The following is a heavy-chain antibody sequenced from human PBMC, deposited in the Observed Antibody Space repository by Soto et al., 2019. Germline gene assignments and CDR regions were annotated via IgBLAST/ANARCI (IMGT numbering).Heavy chain of an antibody. J-gene: IGHJ5*02. CDR1: GFTFSSYS. Sequence: GGSLRLSCAASGFTFSSYSMNWVRQAPGKGLEWVSYISSSSTIYYADSVKGRFTISRDNAKNSLYLQMNSLRDEDTAVYYCAREGPHDFNWFDPWGQGTLVTVSS. CDR3: AREGPHDFNWFDP. V-gene: IGHV3-48*02. CDR2: ISSSSTI. D-gene: IGHD2-21*02.